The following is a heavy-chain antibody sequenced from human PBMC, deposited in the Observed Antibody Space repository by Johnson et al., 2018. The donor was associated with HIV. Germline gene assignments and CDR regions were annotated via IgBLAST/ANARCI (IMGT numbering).Heavy chain of an antibody. Sequence: VQLVESGGGVVQPGRSLRLSCAASGFTFSSYTMHWVRQAPGKGLEWVAVISYHGSNKYYADSVKGRFTISRDNSKNTLYLQMNSLRAEDTAVYYCARDGAESLGVPHRVDAFDIWGQGTMVTVSS. CDR3: ARDGAESLGVPHRVDAFDI. D-gene: IGHD1-26*01. CDR1: GFTFSSYT. J-gene: IGHJ3*02. CDR2: ISYHGSNK. V-gene: IGHV3-30*04.